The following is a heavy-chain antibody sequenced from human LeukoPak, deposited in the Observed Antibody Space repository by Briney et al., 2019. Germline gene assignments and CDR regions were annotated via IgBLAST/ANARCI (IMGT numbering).Heavy chain of an antibody. D-gene: IGHD5-18*01. Sequence: ASVKVSCKASGCTFTSYGISWVRQAPGQGLEWMGWISAYNGNTNYAQKLQGRVTMTTDTSTSTAYMELRSLRSDDTAVYYCARARKQRGYSYGWYYFDYWGQGTLVTVSS. CDR2: ISAYNGNT. J-gene: IGHJ4*02. CDR1: GCTFTSYG. V-gene: IGHV1-18*01. CDR3: ARARKQRGYSYGWYYFDY.